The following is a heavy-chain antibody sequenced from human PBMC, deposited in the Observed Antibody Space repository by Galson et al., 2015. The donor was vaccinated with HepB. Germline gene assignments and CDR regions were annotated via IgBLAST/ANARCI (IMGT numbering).Heavy chain of an antibody. Sequence: SETLSLTCTVSGGSISRSSYYWGWIRQPPGKGLEWIGSIYYSGSTYYNPSLKRRVTMSVGTSKNQFSLKLSSVTAADTAVYFCARVEQQLVSYWGQGTLVTVSS. D-gene: IGHD6-13*01. CDR2: IYYSGST. V-gene: IGHV4-39*07. J-gene: IGHJ4*02. CDR1: GGSISRSSYY. CDR3: ARVEQQLVSY.